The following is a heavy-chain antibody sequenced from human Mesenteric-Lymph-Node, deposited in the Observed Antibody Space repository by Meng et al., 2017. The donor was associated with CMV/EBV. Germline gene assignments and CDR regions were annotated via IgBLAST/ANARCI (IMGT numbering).Heavy chain of an antibody. CDR1: FRDYH. D-gene: IGHD2-2*01. Sequence: FRDYHWTWIRQPPGKGLEWIGEVDHNANTKYNPSLKSRLTISVDTPKNQFSLNLRSVTPADTAVYYCASTATLGYCSSTSCYSFDYWGQGTLVTVSS. CDR2: VDHNANT. V-gene: IGHV4-34*01. CDR3: ASTATLGYCSSTSCYSFDY. J-gene: IGHJ4*02.